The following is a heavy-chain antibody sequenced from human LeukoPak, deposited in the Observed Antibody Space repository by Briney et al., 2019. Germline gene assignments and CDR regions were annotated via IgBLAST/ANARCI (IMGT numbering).Heavy chain of an antibody. Sequence: ASVKVSCKASGYTFTSYYMHWVRQAPGQGLEWMGIINPSGGSTSYAQKFQGRVTMTRDTSTSTVYMELSSLRSEDTAVYYCAVLGWRITMVRGVKMGYFDYWGQGTLVTVSS. J-gene: IGHJ4*02. V-gene: IGHV1-46*03. D-gene: IGHD3-10*01. CDR2: INPSGGST. CDR1: GYTFTSYY. CDR3: AVLGWRITMVRGVKMGYFDY.